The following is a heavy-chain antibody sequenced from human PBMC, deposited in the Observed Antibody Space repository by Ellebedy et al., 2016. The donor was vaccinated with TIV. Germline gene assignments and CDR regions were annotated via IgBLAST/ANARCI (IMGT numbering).Heavy chain of an antibody. CDR2: IWYDGSNK. J-gene: IGHJ4*02. CDR1: GFTFSSYG. CDR3: ARQGGTRECSGGSCYISQECDY. D-gene: IGHD2-15*01. Sequence: GESLKISXAASGFTFSSYGMHWVRQAPGTGLEWVAVIWYDGSNKYYADSVKGRFTISRDNSKNTLYLQMNSLRAEDTAVYYCARQGGTRECSGGSCYISQECDYWGQGTLVTVSS. V-gene: IGHV3-33*01.